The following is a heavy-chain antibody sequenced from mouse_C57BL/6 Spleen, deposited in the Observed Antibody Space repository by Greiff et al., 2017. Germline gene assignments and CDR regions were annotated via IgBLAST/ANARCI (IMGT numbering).Heavy chain of an antibody. CDR1: GYTFTDYY. D-gene: IGHD1-1*01. CDR3: ARSYYGSSYGWFAY. J-gene: IGHJ3*01. Sequence: QVQLKESGAELVRPGASVKLSCKASGYTFTDYYINWVKQRPGQGLEWIARIYPGSGNTYNNEKFKGKATLTAEKSSSTAYMQLSSLTSEDSAVDFCARSYYGSSYGWFAYWGQGTLVTVSA. CDR2: IYPGSGNT. V-gene: IGHV1-76*01.